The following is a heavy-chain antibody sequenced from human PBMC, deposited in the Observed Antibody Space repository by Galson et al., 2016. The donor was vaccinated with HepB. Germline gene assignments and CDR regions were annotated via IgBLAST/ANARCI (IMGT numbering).Heavy chain of an antibody. V-gene: IGHV1-18*01. CDR3: ARGGTMVQGIHFYFGIDV. Sequence: SVKVSCKASGYTFTNFGVTWVRQAPGQGLEWMGWISANNGNTNYEQKFQGRVTMTTDTSTNTAYMELRSLRSDDTALYYCARGGTMVQGIHFYFGIDVWGKGTTVTVSS. CDR1: GYTFTNFG. D-gene: IGHD3-10*01. CDR2: ISANNGNT. J-gene: IGHJ6*04.